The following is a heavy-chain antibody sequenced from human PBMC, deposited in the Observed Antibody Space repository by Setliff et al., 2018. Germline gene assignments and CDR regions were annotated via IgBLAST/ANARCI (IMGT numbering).Heavy chain of an antibody. CDR3: AREQWLDPPGYYYMDV. Sequence: SETLSLTCTVSGGSISSYYWSWIRQPPGKGLEWIGHIYIGGSANYNPSLKSRVTMSIETSKNQFSLKLNSVTAADMAVYYCAREQWLDPPGYYYMDVWAKGTTVTVSS. CDR2: IYIGGSA. V-gene: IGHV4-4*07. J-gene: IGHJ6*03. CDR1: GGSISSYY. D-gene: IGHD6-19*01.